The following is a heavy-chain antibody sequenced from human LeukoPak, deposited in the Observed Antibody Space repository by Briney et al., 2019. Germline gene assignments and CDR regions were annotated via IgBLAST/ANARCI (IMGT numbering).Heavy chain of an antibody. D-gene: IGHD6-13*01. Sequence: PSETLSLTCTVSGGSISSSSYYWGWIREPPGKGLEWIGSIYYSGSTYYNPSLKSRVTISVDTSKNQFSLKLSSVTAADTAVYYCARVSKFIAAYLYYFDYWGQGTLVTVSS. CDR2: IYYSGST. CDR1: GGSISSSSYY. CDR3: ARVSKFIAAYLYYFDY. V-gene: IGHV4-39*07. J-gene: IGHJ4*02.